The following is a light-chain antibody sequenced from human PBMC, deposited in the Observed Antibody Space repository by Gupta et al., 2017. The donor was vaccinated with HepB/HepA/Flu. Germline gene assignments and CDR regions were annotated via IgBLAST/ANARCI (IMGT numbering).Light chain of an antibody. V-gene: IGKV1-5*03. CDR1: QSISNW. CDR3: QQENHSSGT. CDR2: KAS. Sequence: DIKMTQSPSTLSASVRDRVTITCRASQSISNWLAWYQQKPGKAPKLLIYKASRLESGVPSRFSGSGAGTEFTLTISSLQPDDFATYYCQQENHSSGTFGQGTKVEIK. J-gene: IGKJ1*01.